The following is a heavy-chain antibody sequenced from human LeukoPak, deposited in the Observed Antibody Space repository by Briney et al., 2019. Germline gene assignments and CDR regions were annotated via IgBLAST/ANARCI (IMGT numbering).Heavy chain of an antibody. Sequence: GGSLRLSCAAAGFIFSSYGMHWVRQAPGKGLEWVAVIWYDGSNKYYADSVKGRSTISRDNIKNTLYLQMNSLRAEDTAVYYCARASINGDELGAFDIWGQGTMVTVSS. CDR3: ARASINGDELGAFDI. D-gene: IGHD4-17*01. CDR2: IWYDGSNK. J-gene: IGHJ3*02. V-gene: IGHV3-33*01. CDR1: GFIFSSYG.